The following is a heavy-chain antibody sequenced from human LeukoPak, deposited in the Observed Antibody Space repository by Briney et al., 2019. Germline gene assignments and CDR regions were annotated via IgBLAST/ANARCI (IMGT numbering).Heavy chain of an antibody. CDR1: GFTFNNYA. J-gene: IGHJ4*02. D-gene: IGHD5-24*01. V-gene: IGHV3-23*01. Sequence: GGSLRLSCAASGFTFNNYAMTWVRQAPGKGLEWVSVVSGSGDNTNYADSVKGRFTISRDNSKNTLFLQMNSLRTEDTAVYYCARDPHGYNSYFDYWGQGTLVTVSS. CDR3: ARDPHGYNSYFDY. CDR2: VSGSGDNT.